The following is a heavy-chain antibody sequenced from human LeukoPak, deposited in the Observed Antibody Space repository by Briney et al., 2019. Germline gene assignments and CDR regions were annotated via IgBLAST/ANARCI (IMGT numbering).Heavy chain of an antibody. CDR2: INHIGST. D-gene: IGHD2-8*01. CDR1: GGSFSGYY. Sequence: SETLSLTCAVYGGSFSGYYWSWIRQPPGKGLEWIGEINHIGSTNYNPSLKSRVTMSVDASQNHFSLKLSSVTAADTAVYYCARYCTNGVCYGGGFDYWGQGTLVTVSS. CDR3: ARYCTNGVCYGGGFDY. V-gene: IGHV4-34*01. J-gene: IGHJ4*02.